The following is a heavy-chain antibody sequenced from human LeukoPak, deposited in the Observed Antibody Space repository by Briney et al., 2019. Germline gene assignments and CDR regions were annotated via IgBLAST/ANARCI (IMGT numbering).Heavy chain of an antibody. Sequence: SGGSLRLSCATSGFTFSSYSMNWVRQAPGTGLEWVSYISSSSSTIYYADSVKGRFTISRDNAKNSLYLQMNSLRAEDTAVYYCARDGSSWYLNHYYYYMDVWGKGTTVTVSS. CDR3: ARDGSSWYLNHYYYYMDV. CDR2: ISSSSSTI. J-gene: IGHJ6*03. V-gene: IGHV3-48*04. D-gene: IGHD6-13*01. CDR1: GFTFSSYS.